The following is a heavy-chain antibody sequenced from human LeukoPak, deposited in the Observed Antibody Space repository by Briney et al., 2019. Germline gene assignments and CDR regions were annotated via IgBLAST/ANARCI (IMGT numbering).Heavy chain of an antibody. V-gene: IGHV1-18*01. D-gene: IGHD3-3*01. Sequence: ASVKVSCKASGYTFTSYGITWVRQAPGQGLEWMGWISAHTGTTNYAQKFQGRVTMTIDTSTSTAYMELRSLRSDDTAVYYCARAGYDFWSGYYTAWFDPWGQGTLVTVSS. J-gene: IGHJ5*02. CDR2: ISAHTGTT. CDR3: ARAGYDFWSGYYTAWFDP. CDR1: GYTFTSYG.